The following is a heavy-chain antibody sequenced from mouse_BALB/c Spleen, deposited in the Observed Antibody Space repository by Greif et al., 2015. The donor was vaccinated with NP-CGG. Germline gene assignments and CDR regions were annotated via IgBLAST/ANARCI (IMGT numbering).Heavy chain of an antibody. V-gene: IGHV7-3*02. CDR1: GFTFTDYY. D-gene: IGHD2-4*01. J-gene: IGHJ3*01. CDR3: ARDQGLRVLFAY. CDR2: IRNKANGYTT. Sequence: EVMLVESGGGLVQPGGSLRLSCATSGFTFTDYYMSWVRQPPGKALEWLGFIRNKANGYTTEYSASVKGRFTISRDNSQSILYLQMNTLRAEDSATYYCARDQGLRVLFAYWGQGTLVTVSA.